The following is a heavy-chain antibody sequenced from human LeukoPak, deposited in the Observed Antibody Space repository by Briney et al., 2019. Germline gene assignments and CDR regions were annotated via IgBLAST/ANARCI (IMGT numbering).Heavy chain of an antibody. Sequence: ASVKVSCKTSGYRYTGYYMHWVRQAPRQGLEWMGWINTKSGDPIYVQKFQGRVTLTRDTSIDTVYLELSSLKSDDTAVYYCARDPGHDTSNYGGLDFWGQGTLVTVSS. D-gene: IGHD4-11*01. J-gene: IGHJ4*02. V-gene: IGHV1-2*02. CDR3: ARDPGHDTSNYGGLDF. CDR2: INTKSGDP. CDR1: GYRYTGYY.